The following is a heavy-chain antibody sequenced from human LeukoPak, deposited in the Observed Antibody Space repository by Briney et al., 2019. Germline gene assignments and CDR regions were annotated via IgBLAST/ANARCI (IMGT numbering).Heavy chain of an antibody. CDR1: GFTFSSYW. CDR3: ARGCSSTSCSGTFDY. Sequence: GGSLRLSCAASGFTFSSYWMTWVRQAPGKGLEWVAVIPYDGSKIYYADSMKGRFTISRDKSKNTLFLQMNSLRAEDTAVYYCARGCSSTSCSGTFDYWGQGTLVTVSS. CDR2: IPYDGSKI. V-gene: IGHV3-30*01. D-gene: IGHD2-2*01. J-gene: IGHJ4*02.